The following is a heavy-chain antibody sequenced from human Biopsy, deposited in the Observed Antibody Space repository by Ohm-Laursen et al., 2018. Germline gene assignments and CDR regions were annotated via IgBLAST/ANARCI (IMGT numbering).Heavy chain of an antibody. CDR3: ARGPYGDNAGAFDV. D-gene: IGHD4/OR15-4a*01. V-gene: IGHV4-39*07. CDR1: GGSISSSTTYY. CDR2: IYNTETT. Sequence: PSQTLSLTCTVSGGSISSSTTYYWAWLRQPPGKGLEWIGSIYNTETTFYNPSLKSRVTISVDKSKNHFSLRLTSVTAADTATYFCARGPYGDNAGAFDVWGQGTVVTVSS. J-gene: IGHJ3*01.